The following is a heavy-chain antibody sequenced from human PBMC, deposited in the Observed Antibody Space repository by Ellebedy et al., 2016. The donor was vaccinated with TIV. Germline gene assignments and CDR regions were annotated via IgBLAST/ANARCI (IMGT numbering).Heavy chain of an antibody. CDR1: GYTFTTFY. J-gene: IGHJ6*02. Sequence: ASVKVSCXASGYTFTTFYMHWVRQAPGQGLEWMGIINPTGGSTTYAQKFQGRVTMTRDTSTSTVYMELSSLRSEDTALYYCASRSRSGLVAVGNDYYAMDVWGQGTTVPVSS. CDR3: ASRSRSGLVAVGNDYYAMDV. D-gene: IGHD6-13*01. V-gene: IGHV1-46*01. CDR2: INPTGGST.